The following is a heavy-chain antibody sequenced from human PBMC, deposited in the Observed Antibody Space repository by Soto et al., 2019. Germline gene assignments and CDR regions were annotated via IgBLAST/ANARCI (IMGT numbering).Heavy chain of an antibody. CDR3: AKAAMYSSPFDS. D-gene: IGHD2-21*01. Sequence: PGGSLRLSCAASGFTFSNYAMTWVRQAPRRGLERVAKIAGGGGSTFYADSVKGRFTISRDNSKNTLYLQMTSLREDDTAVYYCAKAAMYSSPFDSWGQGALVTVSS. CDR1: GFTFSNYA. J-gene: IGHJ4*02. CDR2: IAGGGGST. V-gene: IGHV3-23*01.